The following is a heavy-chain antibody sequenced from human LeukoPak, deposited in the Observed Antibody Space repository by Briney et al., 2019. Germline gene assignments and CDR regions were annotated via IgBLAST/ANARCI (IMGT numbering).Heavy chain of an antibody. CDR3: ARRNGQDIVATFRRRYYFDY. CDR1: GDSISTSKSY. V-gene: IGHV4-39*07. CDR2: IYYTGNT. Sequence: PSDTLSLTCTVSGDSISTSKSYWGWIRQPPLKGLEWIGSIYYTGNTYYNASLKSRVTISINTSKNQFSLKLSFVTAADTAVYYCARRNGQDIVATFRRRYYFDYWGQGTLVTVSS. D-gene: IGHD5-12*01. J-gene: IGHJ4*02.